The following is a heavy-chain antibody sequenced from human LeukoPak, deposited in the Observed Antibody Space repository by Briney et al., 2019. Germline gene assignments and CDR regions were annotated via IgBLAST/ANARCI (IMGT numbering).Heavy chain of an antibody. V-gene: IGHV3-20*04. CDR3: ARGKVWADY. CDR1: GFTFDDYG. J-gene: IGHJ4*02. CDR2: INWNGGRT. Sequence: PGGSLRLSCAAPGFTFDDYGMSWVRQAPGKGLEWVSGINWNGGRTGYADSVKGRFTMSRDSAKNSLYLQMNSLRAEDTALYYCARGKVWADYWGQGTLVTVSS. D-gene: IGHD3-16*01.